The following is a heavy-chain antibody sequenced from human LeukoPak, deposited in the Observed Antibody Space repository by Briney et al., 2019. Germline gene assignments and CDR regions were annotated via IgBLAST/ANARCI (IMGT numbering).Heavy chain of an antibody. D-gene: IGHD4-23*01. V-gene: IGHV3-53*01. CDR1: GFTVRSNY. CDR3: ARGRVTSFYFED. CDR2: IYSGGST. J-gene: IGHJ4*02. Sequence: GGSLRLSCAASGFTVRSNYMSWVRQAPGKGLEWVSVIYSGGSTYYADPVKGRFTISRDSSRNTLSLQMNSLRAEDTAVYYCARGRVTSFYFEDWGQGTLVTVSS.